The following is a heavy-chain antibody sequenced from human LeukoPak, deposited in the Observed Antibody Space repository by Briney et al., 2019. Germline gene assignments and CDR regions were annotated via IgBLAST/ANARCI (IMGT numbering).Heavy chain of an antibody. V-gene: IGHV3-30*18. D-gene: IGHD3-10*01. CDR2: ISSDGSNA. J-gene: IGHJ4*02. Sequence: GGSLRLSCAASVFTFSSYGIHWVRQAPAKGLEWVAVISSDGSNAYYADPVKGRFTMSRDNSKNTLFVQMNSMRVEDTAVYYCAKDLSGRKGPFDYWGQGTLVTVSS. CDR1: VFTFSSYG. CDR3: AKDLSGRKGPFDY.